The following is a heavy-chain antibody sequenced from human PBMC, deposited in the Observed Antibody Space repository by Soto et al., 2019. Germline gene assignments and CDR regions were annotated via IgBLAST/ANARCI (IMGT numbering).Heavy chain of an antibody. CDR3: ARSSFMYSSSSGRDYYYGMDV. CDR2: ISYDGSNK. CDR1: GFTFSSYA. D-gene: IGHD6-6*01. Sequence: QVQLVESGGGVVQPGRSLRLSCAASGFTFSSYAMHWVRQAPGKGLEWVAVISYDGSNKYYADSVKGRFTISRDNSKNTLYLQMNSLRAEDTAVYYCARSSFMYSSSSGRDYYYGMDVWGQGTTVTVSS. J-gene: IGHJ6*02. V-gene: IGHV3-30-3*01.